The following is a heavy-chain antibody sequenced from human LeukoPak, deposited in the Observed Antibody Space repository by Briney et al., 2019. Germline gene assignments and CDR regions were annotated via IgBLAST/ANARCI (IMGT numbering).Heavy chain of an antibody. CDR3: RAIGEKGPLAFDI. Sequence: GGSLRLSCAASGFTVSSNYMSWVRQAPGKGLEWLSYIGRRSTNIWYADSLKGRFHISRDDAKNSLYLQMNSLRVEDTAVYYCRAIGEKGPLAFDIWGQGTMVTVSS. V-gene: IGHV3-48*01. J-gene: IGHJ3*02. CDR2: IGRRSTNI. D-gene: IGHD2-21*01. CDR1: GFTVSSNY.